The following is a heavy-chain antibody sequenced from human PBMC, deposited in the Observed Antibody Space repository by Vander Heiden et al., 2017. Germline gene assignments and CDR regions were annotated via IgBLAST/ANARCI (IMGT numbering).Heavy chain of an antibody. CDR2: LNPSAGGT. J-gene: IGHJ4*02. D-gene: IGHD3-16*01. V-gene: IGHV1-46*03. CDR1: GYTFPSYY. CDR3: ARGGRVYDYLWGPGDY. Sequence: QVQLVQSGAEVKKPGASAKVSFKASGYTFPSYYMHWVRQAPGQGLEWMGILNPSAGGTSYAQNFQGRVTMTRDTSTSTVYMELSSLRSEDTAIYYCARGGRVYDYLWGPGDYWGQGTLVTVSS.